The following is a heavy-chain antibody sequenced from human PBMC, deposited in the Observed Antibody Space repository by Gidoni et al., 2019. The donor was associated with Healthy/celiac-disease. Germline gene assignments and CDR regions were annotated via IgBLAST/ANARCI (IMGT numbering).Heavy chain of an antibody. D-gene: IGHD3-3*01. CDR3: ARETPQWSNLVRGYYFHYYYGMDV. Sequence: EVKLVESGGGLVQPGGSLRLYCAASGFTFSSYSMNWVRQAPGKGLEWVSYISSSSSTIYYADSVKGRFTISRDNAKNSLYLQMNSLRDEDTAVYYCARETPQWSNLVRGYYFHYYYGMDVWGQGTTVTVSS. J-gene: IGHJ6*02. V-gene: IGHV3-48*02. CDR2: ISSSSSTI. CDR1: GFTFSSYS.